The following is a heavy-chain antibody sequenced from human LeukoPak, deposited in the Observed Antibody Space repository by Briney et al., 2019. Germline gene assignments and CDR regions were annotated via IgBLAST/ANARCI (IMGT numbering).Heavy chain of an antibody. D-gene: IGHD5/OR15-5a*01. Sequence: ASQTLSLTCTVSGGSISSGGYYWSWIRQHPGKGLEWIGYIYYGGSTYYNPSLKSRVTISVDTSKNQFSPKPSSVTAADTAVYYCARDLRGLLDYWGQGTLVTVSS. J-gene: IGHJ4*02. CDR3: ARDLRGLLDY. CDR1: GGSISSGGYY. CDR2: IYYGGST. V-gene: IGHV4-31*03.